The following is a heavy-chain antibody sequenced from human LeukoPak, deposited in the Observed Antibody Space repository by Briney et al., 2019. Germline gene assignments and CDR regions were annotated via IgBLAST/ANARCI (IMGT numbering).Heavy chain of an antibody. V-gene: IGHV3-21*01. CDR1: GFTFSSYS. CDR3: ALLKALVDYGGNSVVDY. CDR2: ISSSSSYI. Sequence: NPGGSLRLSCAASGFTFSSYSMNWVRQAPGKGLEWVSSISSSSSYIYYADSVKGRFTISRDNAKNSLYLQMNSLRAEDTAVYYCALLKALVDYGGNSVVDYWGQGTLVTVSS. J-gene: IGHJ4*02. D-gene: IGHD4-23*01.